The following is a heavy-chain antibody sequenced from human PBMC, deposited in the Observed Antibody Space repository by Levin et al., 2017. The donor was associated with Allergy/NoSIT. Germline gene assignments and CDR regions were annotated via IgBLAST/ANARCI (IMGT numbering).Heavy chain of an antibody. V-gene: IGHV3-23*01. Sequence: GGSLRLSCAASGFTFSSYAMSWVRQAPGKGLEWVSAISGSGGSTYYADSVKGRFTISRDNSKNTLYLQMNSLRAEDTAVYYCATGGHDYGDFLDYWGQGTLVTVSS. CDR2: ISGSGGST. CDR3: ATGGHDYGDFLDY. J-gene: IGHJ4*02. D-gene: IGHD4-17*01. CDR1: GFTFSSYA.